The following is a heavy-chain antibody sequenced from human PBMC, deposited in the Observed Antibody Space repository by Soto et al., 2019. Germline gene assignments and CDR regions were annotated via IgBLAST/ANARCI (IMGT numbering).Heavy chain of an antibody. V-gene: IGHV4-4*02. CDR2: VHHSGNS. CDR1: GDSIRSDKW. D-gene: IGHD6-25*01. Sequence: SETLSLTCAVSGDSIRSDKWWSWVRQPPGKGLEWIGEVHHSGNSNYNPSLKSRVIISVDKPKNQFSPNLSSVTDADTAVYYCARGERQQQRDYWGQGTLVTVSS. CDR3: ARGERQQQRDY. J-gene: IGHJ4*02.